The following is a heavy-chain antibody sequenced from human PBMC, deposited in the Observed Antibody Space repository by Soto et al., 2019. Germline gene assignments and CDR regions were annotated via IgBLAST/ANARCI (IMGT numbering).Heavy chain of an antibody. Sequence: QITLKESGPTLVKPTQTLTLTCTFSGFSLSSTRLAVGWIRQPPGKALEWLALIYWVDDKRYSPFLKSRLTTTKDTSKNQVVLTMSNMDPVDTARYYCAHIVVAGLGYYFDYWGQGTLVTVSS. CDR3: AHIVVAGLGYYFDY. CDR2: IYWVDDK. D-gene: IGHD6-19*01. CDR1: GFSLSSTRLA. V-gene: IGHV2-5*02. J-gene: IGHJ4*02.